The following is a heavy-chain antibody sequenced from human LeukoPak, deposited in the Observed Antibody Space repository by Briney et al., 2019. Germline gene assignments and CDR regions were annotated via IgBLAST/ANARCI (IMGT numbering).Heavy chain of an antibody. V-gene: IGHV3-23*01. CDR3: AKFNGHPTTNYYMDV. Sequence: GGSLRLSCAASGFSFSSFAMTWVRQAPGKGLERVSGIIDTGGATYYADSVKGRFTISRDNSKNTLFLQMNSLRAEDTAVYYCAKFNGHPTTNYYMDVWGEGTTVTVSS. CDR1: GFSFSSFA. D-gene: IGHD3-10*01. J-gene: IGHJ6*04. CDR2: IIDTGGAT.